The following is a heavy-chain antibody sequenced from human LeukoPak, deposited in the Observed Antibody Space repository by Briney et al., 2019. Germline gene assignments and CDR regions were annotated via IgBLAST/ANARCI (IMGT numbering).Heavy chain of an antibody. CDR2: IGGSSTYI. D-gene: IGHD6-13*01. CDR3: ARFQAAAGTFDY. V-gene: IGHV3-21*01. Sequence: GGSLRLSCAASDFTFSSYSMNWVRQAPGKGLEWVSSIGGSSTYIYYADSVKGRFTISRDNAKNSLYLQMNSLRAEDTAVYYCARFQAAAGTFDYWGQGTLVTVSS. CDR1: DFTFSSYS. J-gene: IGHJ4*02.